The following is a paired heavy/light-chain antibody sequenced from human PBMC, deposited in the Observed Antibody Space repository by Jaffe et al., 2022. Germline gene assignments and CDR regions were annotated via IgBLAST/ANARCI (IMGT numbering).Heavy chain of an antibody. D-gene: IGHD3-10*01. J-gene: IGHJ5*02. V-gene: IGHV3-74*01. CDR3: TRGNYFASGSFSS. Sequence: EEDLVESGGRVVPPGGSLRLSCAASGFNFRKYWMNWVRQAPGKGLEWVSRINDDGNSAVYADSIKDRFIVSRDNAKNTLYLQIDSLRAEDTAVYYCTRGNYFASGSFSSWGQGTLVTVSS. CDR2: INDDGNSA. CDR1: GFNFRKYW.
Light chain of an antibody. CDR1: QNIINNY. CDR3: QQYGASPFS. CDR2: STM. J-gene: IGKJ3*01. Sequence: EIVLTQSPGTLSVSPGERATLSCRASQNIINNYLAWYQKKPGQPPRLVIYSTMSRAAGIPDRFSGRGSGTEFTLTISRLEPEDFAVYYCQQYGASPFSFGPGTTVEIK. V-gene: IGKV3-20*01.